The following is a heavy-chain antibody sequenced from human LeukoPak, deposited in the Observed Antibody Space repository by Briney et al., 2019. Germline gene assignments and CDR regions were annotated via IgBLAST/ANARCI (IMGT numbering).Heavy chain of an antibody. J-gene: IGHJ5*02. V-gene: IGHV3-23*01. CDR3: AKDRHAPGRYCSSTICFPFDP. Sequence: GGSLRLSCAASGFTFDDYGMSWVRHAPGKGLEWVSGISGSGSSTYYADSVKGRFTISRDNSKSTLYLQMNSLRAEDTAVYYCAKDRHAPGRYCSSTICFPFDPWGQGTLVTVSS. CDR1: GFTFDDYG. CDR2: ISGSGSST. D-gene: IGHD2-2*01.